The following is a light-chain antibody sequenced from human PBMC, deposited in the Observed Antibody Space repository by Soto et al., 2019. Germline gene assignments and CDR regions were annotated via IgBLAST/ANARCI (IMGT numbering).Light chain of an antibody. V-gene: IGKV3-15*01. CDR2: GAS. Sequence: MTQSPSTLSASVGDRVTITCRASQTIGNKLAWYLQRPGQAPRLLMYGASTRATDIPARFSGSGSGTEFTLTITGLQSEDFAVYYCQQYNGWPWTFGLGTKVEI. CDR3: QQYNGWPWT. J-gene: IGKJ1*01. CDR1: QTIGNK.